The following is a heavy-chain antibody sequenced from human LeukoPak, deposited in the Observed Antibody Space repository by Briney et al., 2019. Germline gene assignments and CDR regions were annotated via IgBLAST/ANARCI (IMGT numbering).Heavy chain of an antibody. CDR3: ARSTTVTTIDY. Sequence: PSETLSLICTVSGGSIRSYYWSWIRQPAGKGLEWIGRIYTSGSTNYNPSLKSRVTMSVDTSKNQFSLKLSSVTAADTAVYYCARSTTVTTIDYWGQGTLVTVSS. J-gene: IGHJ4*02. V-gene: IGHV4-4*07. CDR1: GGSIRSYY. CDR2: IYTSGST. D-gene: IGHD4-17*01.